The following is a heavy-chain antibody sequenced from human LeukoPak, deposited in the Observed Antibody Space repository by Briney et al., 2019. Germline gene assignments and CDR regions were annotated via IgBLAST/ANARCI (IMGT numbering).Heavy chain of an antibody. CDR2: IYHGGSA. D-gene: IGHD2-21*02. CDR1: GYSIISGYY. J-gene: IGHJ6*03. V-gene: IGHV4-38-2*02. CDR3: ARAYCGGDCQYYYYYYVDV. Sequence: SKTLSLTCTVSGYSIISGYYWGWIRQPPGKGLEWIGSIYHGGSAYDNPSLKSRVTISVDTSKNQFSLKLSSVTAADTAVYYCARAYCGGDCQYYYYYYVDVWGKGTTVTVSS.